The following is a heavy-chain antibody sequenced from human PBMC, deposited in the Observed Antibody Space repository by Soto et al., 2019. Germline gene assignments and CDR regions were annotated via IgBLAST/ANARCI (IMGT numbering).Heavy chain of an antibody. Sequence: EAQLVESGGGLVQPGRSLRLSCAASGFTFDDYAMHWVRQAPGKGLEWVSGISWNSGSIGYADSVKGRFTISRDNAKNSLYLQMNRLRAEDTALYYCAKGRTTENGVLSRDYYYYMDVWGKGTTVTVSS. D-gene: IGHD2-8*01. CDR2: ISWNSGSI. V-gene: IGHV3-9*01. CDR1: GFTFDDYA. J-gene: IGHJ6*03. CDR3: AKGRTTENGVLSRDYYYYMDV.